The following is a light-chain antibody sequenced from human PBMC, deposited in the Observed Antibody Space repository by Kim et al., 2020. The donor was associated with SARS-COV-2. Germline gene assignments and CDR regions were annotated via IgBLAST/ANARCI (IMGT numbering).Light chain of an antibody. CDR3: QQYKNYSPLT. J-gene: IGKJ4*01. CDR2: EAS. Sequence: SVGDRVTITCRASQSISNFLAWYQEKPGKAPQLLIYEASTLESGVPSRFSGGGSGTEFTLTISSLQPDDLATYHCQQYKNYSPLTFGGGTKVDIK. V-gene: IGKV1-5*03. CDR1: QSISNF.